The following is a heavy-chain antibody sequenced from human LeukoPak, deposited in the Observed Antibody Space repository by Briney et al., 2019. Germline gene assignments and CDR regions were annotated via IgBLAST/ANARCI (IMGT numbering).Heavy chain of an antibody. CDR1: GYSFTHYY. V-gene: IGHV1-2*02. CDR3: ARADRLNGGAYIIGP. CDR2: MNPNSAGT. Sequence: ALVKVSCKTSGYSFTHYYMHWVRQAPGQGLEWMGWMNPNSAGTSSAQKFPGRVTMTRDTSITTVYIELSCLTSAETAIYYCARADRLNGGAYIIGPWGQETLVTVSS. D-gene: IGHD2-8*01. J-gene: IGHJ5*02.